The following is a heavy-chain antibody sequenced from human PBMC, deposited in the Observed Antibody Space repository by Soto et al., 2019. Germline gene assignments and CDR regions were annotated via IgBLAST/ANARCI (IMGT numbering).Heavy chain of an antibody. CDR3: ARGDSTDCSNGVCSFFYNHDMDV. Sequence: ASLKVSCKASGYSFTDYHIHWVRQATGQGLEWLGRINPKSGGTSTAQKFQGWVTMTTDTSISTASMELTRLTSDDTAIYYCARGDSTDCSNGVCSFFYNHDMDVWGQGTTVTVSS. J-gene: IGHJ6*02. CDR2: INPKSGGT. CDR1: GYSFTDYH. D-gene: IGHD2-8*01. V-gene: IGHV1-2*04.